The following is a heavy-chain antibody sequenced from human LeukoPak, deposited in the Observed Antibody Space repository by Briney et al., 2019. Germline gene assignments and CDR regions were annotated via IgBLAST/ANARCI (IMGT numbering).Heavy chain of an antibody. D-gene: IGHD5-18*01. J-gene: IGHJ4*02. Sequence: SETLSLTCAVSGYSISSGYYWGWIRQPPGKGLEWIGSVYHSGSSYYNPSLKSRVTISVDTSKNQFSLKLSSVTAADTAVYYCARGQIRYSYGIFDYWGQGTLVTVSS. CDR1: GYSISSGYY. CDR2: VYHSGSS. V-gene: IGHV4-38-2*01. CDR3: ARGQIRYSYGIFDY.